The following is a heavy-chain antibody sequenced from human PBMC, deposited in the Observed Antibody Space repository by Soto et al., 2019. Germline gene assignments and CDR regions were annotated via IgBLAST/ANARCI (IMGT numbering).Heavy chain of an antibody. CDR3: ARLSLSSGSYYAGSHFGY. J-gene: IGHJ4*02. CDR1: GYSFTSYW. Sequence: PGESLKISGKGSGYSFTSYWIGWVRQMPGKGLEWMGIIYPGDSDTRYSPSFQGQVTISADKSISTAYLQWSSLKAPDTAMYYCARLSLSSGSYYAGSHFGYWGQGTLVTVSS. V-gene: IGHV5-51*01. D-gene: IGHD1-26*01. CDR2: IYPGDSDT.